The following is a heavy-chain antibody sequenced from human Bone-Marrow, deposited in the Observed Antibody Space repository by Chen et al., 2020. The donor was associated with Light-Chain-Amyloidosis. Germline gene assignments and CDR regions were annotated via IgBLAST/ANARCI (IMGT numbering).Heavy chain of an antibody. CDR3: ARRRDGYNFDY. J-gene: IGHJ4*02. CDR2: IYPDDSDA. Sequence: EVQLEQSGPEVKKPGESLKISCKGSGYTFPNYWIGWVRQMPGKGLEWRGVIYPDDSDASDSPSFEGQVTISADKSITTAYLQWRSLKASDTAMYYCARRRDGYNFDYWGQGTLVTVSS. CDR1: GYTFPNYW. V-gene: IGHV5-51*01. D-gene: IGHD5-12*01.